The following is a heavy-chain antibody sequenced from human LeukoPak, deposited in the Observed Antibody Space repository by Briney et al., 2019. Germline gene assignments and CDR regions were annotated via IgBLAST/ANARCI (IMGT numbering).Heavy chain of an antibody. V-gene: IGHV3-23*01. J-gene: IGHJ4*02. CDR3: AKDDRIVGANYFDY. CDR2: ISGSGGST. Sequence: GGSLRLSCAASGFIFSSYAMSWVRQAPGNGLEWVSAISGSGGSTFYADSVKGRFTISRDNSKNTLYLQMNSLRAEDTAVYYCAKDDRIVGANYFDYWGQGTLVTVSS. CDR1: GFIFSSYA. D-gene: IGHD1-26*01.